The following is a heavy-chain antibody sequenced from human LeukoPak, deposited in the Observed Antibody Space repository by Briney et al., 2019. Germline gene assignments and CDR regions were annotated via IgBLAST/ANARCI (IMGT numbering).Heavy chain of an antibody. V-gene: IGHV1-18*01. J-gene: IGHJ4*02. CDR3: ARDFGMVRVFDF. CDR1: GYTFNTHG. CDR2: ISAYNGKR. Sequence: ASVKVSCKASGYTFNTHGITWVRQAPGQGLEWLGWISAYNGKRDYAQNIQGRVTMTTDTSTSTAYMELRSLTSDDTAVYYCARDFGMVRVFDFWGQGTLVTVSS. D-gene: IGHD3-10*01.